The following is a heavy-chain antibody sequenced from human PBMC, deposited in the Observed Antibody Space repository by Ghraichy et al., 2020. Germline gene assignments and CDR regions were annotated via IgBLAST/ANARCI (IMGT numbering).Heavy chain of an antibody. Sequence: GGSLRLSCAASGFTFDDYTMHWVRQAPGKGLEWVSLISWDGGSTYYADSVKVRFTISRDNSKNSLYLQMNSLRTEDTALYYCAKDIGPIRTVSHYYYGMDVWGQGTTVTVSS. CDR1: GFTFDDYT. D-gene: IGHD4-17*01. J-gene: IGHJ6*02. CDR2: ISWDGGST. CDR3: AKDIGPIRTVSHYYYGMDV. V-gene: IGHV3-43*01.